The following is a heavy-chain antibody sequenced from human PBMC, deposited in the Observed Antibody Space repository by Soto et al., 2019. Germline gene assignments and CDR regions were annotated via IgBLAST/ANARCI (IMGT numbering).Heavy chain of an antibody. V-gene: IGHV1-69*02. CDR3: ARVFTYGAGSKGRFDP. CDR2: IIPILGIA. Sequence: QVQLVQSGAAVKKPGSSVKVSCKASGGTFSSYTISWVRQAPGQGLEWMGRIIPILGIANYAQKFQGRVTITAVKSTSTGYMELSSVRSEDTAVYYCARVFTYGAGSKGRFDPWGQGTLVTVSS. J-gene: IGHJ5*02. CDR1: GGTFSSYT. D-gene: IGHD3-10*01.